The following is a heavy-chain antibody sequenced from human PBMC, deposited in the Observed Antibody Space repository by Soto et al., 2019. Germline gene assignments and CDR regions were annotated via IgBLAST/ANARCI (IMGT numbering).Heavy chain of an antibody. J-gene: IGHJ6*02. CDR2: INHSGST. CDR1: CGSFSGYY. V-gene: IGHV4-34*01. D-gene: IGHD2-15*01. Sequence: SETLSLTCAVYCGSFSGYYWSWIRQPPWKGLEWIGEINHSGSTNYNPSLKSRVTISVETSKNQFSLKLSSVTAADTAVYYCARSRYCSGGSCCRSDDVDVWGQGTTVTVSS. CDR3: ARSRYCSGGSCCRSDDVDV.